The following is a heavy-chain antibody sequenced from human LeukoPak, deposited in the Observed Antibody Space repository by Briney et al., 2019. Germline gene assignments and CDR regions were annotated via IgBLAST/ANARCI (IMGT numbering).Heavy chain of an antibody. CDR2: IYYSGST. J-gene: IGHJ4*02. CDR3: ARTFSGATTDYFDY. V-gene: IGHV4-31*03. CDR1: GDSISSGDYY. Sequence: SETLSLTCTVSGDSISSGDYYWSWIRQHPGKGLEWIGYIYYSGSTYYNPSLRSRVSISVDTSKNQFSLKLSSVTAADTAVYYCARTFSGATTDYFDYWGQGTLVTVSS. D-gene: IGHD1-26*01.